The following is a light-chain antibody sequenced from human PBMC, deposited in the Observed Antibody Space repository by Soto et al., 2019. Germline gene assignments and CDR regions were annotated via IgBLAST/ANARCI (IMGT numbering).Light chain of an antibody. Sequence: DIQMTQSPSTLSASVGDRVTITCRASQSISTWLAWYQQKPGKAPKVLIYQASGIKSGVPSRFSGGGSETEFTLTISGLQPDDFANYYCQQYKIYPFTFGPGTKV. V-gene: IGKV1-5*03. J-gene: IGKJ3*01. CDR2: QAS. CDR1: QSISTW. CDR3: QQYKIYPFT.